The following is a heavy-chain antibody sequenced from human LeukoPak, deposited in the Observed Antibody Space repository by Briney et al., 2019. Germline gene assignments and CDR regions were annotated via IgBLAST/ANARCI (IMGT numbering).Heavy chain of an antibody. J-gene: IGHJ5*02. CDR3: ATANKVRYNWFDP. CDR2: FDPEDGET. Sequence: APVKVSCKVSGYTLTELSMHWVRQAPGKGLEWMGGFDPEDGETIYAQKFQGRVTMTEDTSTDTAYMELSSLRSEDTAVYYCATANKVRYNWFDPWGQGTLVTVSS. V-gene: IGHV1-24*01. CDR1: GYTLTELS. D-gene: IGHD4-17*01.